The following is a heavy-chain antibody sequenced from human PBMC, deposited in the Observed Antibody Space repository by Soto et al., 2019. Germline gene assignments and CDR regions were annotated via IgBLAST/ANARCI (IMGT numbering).Heavy chain of an antibody. J-gene: IGHJ4*02. CDR1: GFTFDDQT. CDR3: AKEKDRIFDY. CDR2: ITWDAGSA. Sequence: EVQLVVSGGLVVRPGGSLRLSCAGSGFTFDDQTMHWVRQAPGKGLEWVSLITWDAGSAFYADSVRGRFTISRDNSKNSLYLQMNSLRTEDSALYYCAKEKDRIFDYWGRGTPVTVSS. V-gene: IGHV3-43*01.